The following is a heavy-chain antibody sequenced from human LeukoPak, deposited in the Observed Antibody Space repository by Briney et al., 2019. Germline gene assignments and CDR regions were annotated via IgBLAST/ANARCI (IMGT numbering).Heavy chain of an antibody. V-gene: IGHV4-31*03. J-gene: IGHJ3*02. CDR2: IYYSGST. Sequence: SETLSLTCTVSGGSISSGGYYWSWIRQHPGKGLEWIGYIYYSGSTYYNPSLKSRVTISVDTSKNQFSLKLSSVTAADTAMYYCARVLRYFDWLNPNDAFDIWGQGTMVTVSS. D-gene: IGHD3-9*01. CDR1: GGSISSGGYY. CDR3: ARVLRYFDWLNPNDAFDI.